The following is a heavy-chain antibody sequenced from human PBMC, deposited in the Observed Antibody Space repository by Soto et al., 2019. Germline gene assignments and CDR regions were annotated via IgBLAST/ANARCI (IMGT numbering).Heavy chain of an antibody. V-gene: IGHV3-21*01. D-gene: IGHD1-1*01. J-gene: IGHJ4*02. CDR1: GFTFSTYT. CDR2: ISSTSSFL. CDR3: ARGESIGTPVFDF. Sequence: EVQLVESGGGLVKPGGSLRLSCAASGFTFSTYTINWVRQAPGKGLEWVASISSTSSFLYYADSVKGRFTISRDNAKNSLYLQMPSLRAEDTAVYYCARGESIGTPVFDFWGQGTLVTVSS.